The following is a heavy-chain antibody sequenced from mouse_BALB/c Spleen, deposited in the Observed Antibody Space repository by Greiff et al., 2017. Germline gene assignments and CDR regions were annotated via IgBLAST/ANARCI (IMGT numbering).Heavy chain of an antibody. D-gene: IGHD3-2*01. CDR1: GYAFSSYW. CDR3: APTARATDAMDY. Sequence: VQLVESGAELVRPGSSVKISCKASGYAFSSYWMNWVKQRPGQGLEWIGQIYPGDGDTNYNGKFKGKATLTVDKSSSTAYMELARLTSEDSAIYYCAPTARATDAMDYWGQGTSVTVSS. CDR2: IYPGDGDT. J-gene: IGHJ4*01. V-gene: IGHV1-80*01.